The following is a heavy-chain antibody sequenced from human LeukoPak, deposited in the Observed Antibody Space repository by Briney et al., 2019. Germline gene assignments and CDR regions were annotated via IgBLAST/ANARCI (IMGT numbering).Heavy chain of an antibody. J-gene: IGHJ4*02. CDR1: GFSFSTYN. D-gene: IGHD5-18*01. Sequence: GGSLRLSCAASGFSFSTYNMNWVRQAPGKGLEWVSYISATTGITYYADSVKGRFTISRDNAKNSLYLQLNSLRAEDTAVYYCVRAFNGNSYGYGFWGQGTLFTVSS. CDR2: ISATTGIT. V-gene: IGHV3-48*01. CDR3: VRAFNGNSYGYGF.